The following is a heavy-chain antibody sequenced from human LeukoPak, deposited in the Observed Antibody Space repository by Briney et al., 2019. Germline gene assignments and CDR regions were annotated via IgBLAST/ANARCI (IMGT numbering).Heavy chain of an antibody. V-gene: IGHV3-66*01. D-gene: IGHD6-13*01. Sequence: GGSLRLSCAGSGFTVSSSYMSWVRQAPGKGLEWVSVLYSGGSIFYADSVKGRYTISRDISKNMLYLQMNSLRADDTAVYYCARGAISSWYEDWGQGTLVTVSS. J-gene: IGHJ4*02. CDR3: ARGAISSWYED. CDR1: GFTVSSSY. CDR2: LYSGGSI.